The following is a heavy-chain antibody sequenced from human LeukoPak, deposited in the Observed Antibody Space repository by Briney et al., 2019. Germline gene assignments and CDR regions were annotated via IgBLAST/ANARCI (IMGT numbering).Heavy chain of an antibody. CDR3: ARDKKDYYDSSGYYYFAFDI. Sequence: SETLSLTCTVSGGSISSSSYYWGWIRQPPGKGLEWIGSIYHSGSTYYNPSLKSRVTISVDTSKNQFSLKLSSVTAADTAVYYCARDKKDYYDSSGYYYFAFDIWGQGTMVNVSS. CDR1: GGSISSSSYY. CDR2: IYHSGST. V-gene: IGHV4-39*07. D-gene: IGHD3-22*01. J-gene: IGHJ3*02.